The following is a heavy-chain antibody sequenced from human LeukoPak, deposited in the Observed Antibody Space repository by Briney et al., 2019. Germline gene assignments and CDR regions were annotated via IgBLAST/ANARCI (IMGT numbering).Heavy chain of an antibody. Sequence: ASVKVSCKASGYTFTSYAMNWVRQAPGQGREWMGWINTNTGNPTYAQGFTGRFVFSLDTSVSTAYLQISSLKAEDTAVYYCARGGEWDPRYALDIWGQGTMVTVSS. CDR3: ARGGEWDPRYALDI. CDR1: GYTFTSYA. D-gene: IGHD1-26*01. J-gene: IGHJ3*02. CDR2: INTNTGNP. V-gene: IGHV7-4-1*02.